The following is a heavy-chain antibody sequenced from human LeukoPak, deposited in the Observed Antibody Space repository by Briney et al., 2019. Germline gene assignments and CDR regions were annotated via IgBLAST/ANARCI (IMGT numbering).Heavy chain of an antibody. CDR3: VKVAVGATIDY. D-gene: IGHD1-26*01. CDR2: ISSNGGST. J-gene: IGHJ4*02. Sequence: GGSLRLSCSASGFTFSNYAMHWVRQAPGKGLEYVSAISSNGGSTYYADSVKGRFAISRDNSKNTLCLQMSSLRAEDTAVYYCVKVAVGATIDYWGQGTQVTVSS. CDR1: GFTFSNYA. V-gene: IGHV3-64D*09.